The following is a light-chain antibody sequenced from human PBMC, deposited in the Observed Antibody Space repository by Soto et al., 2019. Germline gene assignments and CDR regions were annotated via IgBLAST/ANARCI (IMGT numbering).Light chain of an antibody. CDR1: SSNIGNNA. CDR2: YDD. J-gene: IGLJ1*01. Sequence: QPELTHPPSVYEAHRQRVTIPCSGSSSNIGNNAVNWYQQLPGKAPKLLIYYDDLLPSGVSDRFSGSKSGTSASLAISGLQSEDEADYYCAAWDDSLNGYVFGTGSKVTVL. CDR3: AAWDDSLNGYV. V-gene: IGLV1-36*01.